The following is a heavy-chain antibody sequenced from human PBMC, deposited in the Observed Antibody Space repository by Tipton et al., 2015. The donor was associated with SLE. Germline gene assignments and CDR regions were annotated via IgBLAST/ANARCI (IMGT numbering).Heavy chain of an antibody. CDR3: ASRGRRRHGMDV. CDR2: IYYSGST. V-gene: IGHV4-61*08. D-gene: IGHD3-10*01. CDR1: GGSISSDGYY. Sequence: TLSLTCSVSGGSISSDGYYWSWIRQPPGKGLEWIGYIYYSGSTNYNPSLQSRVTISVDTSKNQFSLKLSSVTAADTAVYYCASRGRRRHGMDVWGQGTTVTVSS. J-gene: IGHJ6*02.